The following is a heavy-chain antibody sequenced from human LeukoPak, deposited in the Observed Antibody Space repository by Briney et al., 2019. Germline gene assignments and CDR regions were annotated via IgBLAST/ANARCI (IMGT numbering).Heavy chain of an antibody. V-gene: IGHV3-23*01. CDR2: INAGGSST. CDR3: AAQYYYDSSGYSSSFDY. J-gene: IGHJ4*02. Sequence: PGGSLRLSCAASGFTFSSYGISWVRQAPGKGLEWASHINAGGSSTYYTGSVKGRFTISRDNSKNTVYLQMNSLRAEDTAVYYCAAQYYYDSSGYSSSFDYWGQGTLVTVSS. D-gene: IGHD3-22*01. CDR1: GFTFSSYG.